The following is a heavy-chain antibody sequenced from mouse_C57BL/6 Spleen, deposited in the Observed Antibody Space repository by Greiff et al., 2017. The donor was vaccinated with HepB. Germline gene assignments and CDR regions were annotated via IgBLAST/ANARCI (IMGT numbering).Heavy chain of an antibody. CDR1: GFSLTSYG. V-gene: IGHV2-2*01. J-gene: IGHJ3*01. Sequence: VQVVESGPGLVQPSQSLSITCTVSGFSLTSYGVHWVRQSPGKGLEWLGVIWSGGSTDYNAAFISRLSISKDNSKSQVFCKMNSLQADDTAIYYCARNLDDSAWFAYWGQGTLVTVSA. CDR3: ARNLDDSAWFAY. D-gene: IGHD2-4*01. CDR2: IWSGGST.